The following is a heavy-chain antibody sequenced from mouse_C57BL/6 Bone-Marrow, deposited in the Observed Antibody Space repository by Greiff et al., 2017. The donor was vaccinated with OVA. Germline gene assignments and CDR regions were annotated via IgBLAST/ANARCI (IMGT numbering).Heavy chain of an antibody. J-gene: IGHJ1*03. CDR2: IWTGGGT. V-gene: IGHV2-9-1*01. Sequence: VKLMESGPGLVAPSQSLSITCTVSGFSLTSYAISWVRQPPGKGLEWLGVIWTGGGTNYNSALKSRLSISKDNSKSQVFLKMSSLQTDDTARYYCARRRITGTDWYFDVWGTGTTVTVSS. D-gene: IGHD4-1*01. CDR3: ARRRITGTDWYFDV. CDR1: GFSLTSYA.